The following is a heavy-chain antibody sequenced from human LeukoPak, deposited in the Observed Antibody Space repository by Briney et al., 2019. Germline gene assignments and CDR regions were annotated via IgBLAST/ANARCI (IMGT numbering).Heavy chain of an antibody. CDR1: GFTSSSDS. J-gene: IGHJ4*02. V-gene: IGHV3-21*01. CDR2: TSSSSSYI. CDR3: ARVPSSSSRD. D-gene: IGHD6-6*01. Sequence: GGSLRPSWAASGFTSSSDSMSWVSQVPGKGIEWVSSTSSSSSYINYADSVKGRFTISRDKARNSLYLQMNSPGDEDTAVYYCARVPSSSSRDWGQGTLVTVSS.